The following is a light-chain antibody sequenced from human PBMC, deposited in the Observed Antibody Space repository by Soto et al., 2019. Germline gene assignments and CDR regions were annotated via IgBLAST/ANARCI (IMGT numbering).Light chain of an antibody. J-gene: IGKJ3*01. Sequence: DIQMTQSPSTLSASVGDRVTITCRASQSIRSWLAWYQQKPGKAPKLLIYDASSLESGVPSRFSGSGSGTEFTLTISSLQPDDFETYYCQRSDSYSFGPGTKVDI. CDR2: DAS. CDR1: QSIRSW. V-gene: IGKV1-5*01. CDR3: QRSDSYS.